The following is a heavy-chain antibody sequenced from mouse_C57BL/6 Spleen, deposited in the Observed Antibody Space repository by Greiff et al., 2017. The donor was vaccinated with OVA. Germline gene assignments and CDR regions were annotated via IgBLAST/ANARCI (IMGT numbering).Heavy chain of an antibody. D-gene: IGHD1-1*01. CDR1: GFSLTSYG. Sequence: VQLQQSGPGLVQPSQSLSITCTVSGFSLTSYGVHWVRQSPGKGLEWLGVIWRGGSTDYNAAFMSRLSITKDNSKSQVFFKMNSLQADDTAIYYCAKKGGSSLWYFDVWGTGTTVTVSS. V-gene: IGHV2-5*01. CDR3: AKKGGSSLWYFDV. J-gene: IGHJ1*03. CDR2: IWRGGST.